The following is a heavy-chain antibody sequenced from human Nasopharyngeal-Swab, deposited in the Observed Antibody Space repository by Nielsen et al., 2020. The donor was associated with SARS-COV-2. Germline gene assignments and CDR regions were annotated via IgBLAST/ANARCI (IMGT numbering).Heavy chain of an antibody. D-gene: IGHD3-22*01. CDR3: ARDNSYYYDSSGYPYYYYYYMDV. CDR2: ISYDGSNK. Sequence: GGSLRLSCAASGFTFSSYAMHWVRQAPGKGLEWVAVISYDGSNKYYADSVKGRFTISRDNSKNTPYLQMNSLRAEDTAVYYCARDNSYYYDSSGYPYYYYYYMDVWGKGTTVTVSS. J-gene: IGHJ6*03. CDR1: GFTFSSYA. V-gene: IGHV3-30-3*01.